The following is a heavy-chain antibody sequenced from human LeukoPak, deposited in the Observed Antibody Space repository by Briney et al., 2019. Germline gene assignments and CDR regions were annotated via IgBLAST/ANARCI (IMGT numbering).Heavy chain of an antibody. CDR1: GFTLSNNA. V-gene: IGHV3-23*01. D-gene: IGHD2-8*02. J-gene: IGHJ4*02. CDR2: LGSDGGR. Sequence: GGSLRLSCAASGFTLSNNAMSWVRQAPGKGLEWVSALGSDGGRYYADSVKGGFRISCGNSKNKLDLEMNRLRSEDTAAYYCAKDILNWYFDYWGQGTLVTVSS. CDR3: AKDILNWYFDY.